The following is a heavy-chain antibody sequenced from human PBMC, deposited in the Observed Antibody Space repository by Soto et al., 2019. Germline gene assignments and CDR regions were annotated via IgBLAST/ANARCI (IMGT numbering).Heavy chain of an antibody. V-gene: IGHV4-4*02. CDR1: GGSITSNNW. CDR3: ARETYSNYGGWIDL. CDR2: IHHSGDT. J-gene: IGHJ5*02. D-gene: IGHD4-4*01. Sequence: QVQLRASGSRLVKPSGTLSLTCLVSGGSITSNNWWAWVRQPPGKGLEWMGEIHHSGDTNYKSSLKSRVSLSLDKSRKQFSLRLTSMTAADTAVYYCARETYSNYGGWIDLWGQGALVTVSS.